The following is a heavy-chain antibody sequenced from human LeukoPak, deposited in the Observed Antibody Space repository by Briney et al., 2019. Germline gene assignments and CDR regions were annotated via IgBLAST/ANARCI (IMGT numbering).Heavy chain of an antibody. CDR2: IYYSGST. D-gene: IGHD5-18*01. CDR1: GGSISSSSYF. J-gene: IGHJ4*02. V-gene: IGHV4-39*01. Sequence: SQTLSLTCTVSGGSISSSSYFWGWIRQPPGKGLEWIGSIYYSGSTYSNPSLKSRVTISVDTSKSQFSLKLSSVTAADTAVYYCARDGYTYGSFDYWGQGTLVTVSS. CDR3: ARDGYTYGSFDY.